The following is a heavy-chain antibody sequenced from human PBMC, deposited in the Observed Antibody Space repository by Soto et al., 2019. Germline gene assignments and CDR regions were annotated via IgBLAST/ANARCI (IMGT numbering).Heavy chain of an antibody. CDR3: ARCQRGSAWYGQNDY. Sequence: PGGSLRLSCAASGFTFSSNAMSWVRQAPGKGLEWVSSISSSSSYIYYADSVKGRFTISRDNAKNSLYLQMNSLRAEDTAVYYCARCQRGSAWYGQNDYWGQGTLVTVSS. CDR2: ISSSSSYI. D-gene: IGHD6-19*01. J-gene: IGHJ4*02. V-gene: IGHV3-21*06. CDR1: GFTFSSNA.